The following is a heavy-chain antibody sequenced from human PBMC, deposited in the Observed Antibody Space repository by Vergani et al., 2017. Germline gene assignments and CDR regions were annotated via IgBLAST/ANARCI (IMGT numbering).Heavy chain of an antibody. J-gene: IGHJ6*03. D-gene: IGHD2-15*01. CDR1: GFTFSSYG. CDR3: AKDPRSGPYYYYYYMDV. V-gene: IGHV3-30*18. Sequence: VQLVESGGDLVQPGRSLRLSCAASGFTFSSYGMHWVRQAPGKGLEWVAVISYDGSNKYYADSVKGRFTISRDNSKNTLYLQMNSLRAEDTAVHYCAKDPRSGPYYYYYYMDVWGKGTTVTVSS. CDR2: ISYDGSNK.